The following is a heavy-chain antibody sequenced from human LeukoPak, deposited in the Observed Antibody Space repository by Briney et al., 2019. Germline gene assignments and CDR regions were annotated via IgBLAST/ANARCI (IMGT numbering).Heavy chain of an antibody. Sequence: GGSLRLSCAASGFTFSSYGMHWVRQAPGKGLEWVAVISYDGSNKYYADSVKGRFTISRDNSKNTLYLQMNSLRAEDTAAYYCAKDYGDYVDMYYFDYWGQGTLVTVSS. J-gene: IGHJ4*02. CDR2: ISYDGSNK. CDR3: AKDYGDYVDMYYFDY. D-gene: IGHD4-17*01. CDR1: GFTFSSYG. V-gene: IGHV3-30*18.